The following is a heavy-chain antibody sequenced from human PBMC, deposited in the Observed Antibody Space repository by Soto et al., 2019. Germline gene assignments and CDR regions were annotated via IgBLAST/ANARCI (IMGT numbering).Heavy chain of an antibody. Sequence: ASVKVSCKASGYSFTGYFVHWVRQAPGPGLEWMGWINPNTGATKYAQKFQGRVTMTRDTSITTAYMELSRLRSDDTAVYYWAREKDYDMWTVYKREGGLDYWGQGTQVTVSS. V-gene: IGHV1-2*02. J-gene: IGHJ4*02. CDR3: AREKDYDMWTVYKREGGLDY. D-gene: IGHD3-9*01. CDR2: INPNTGAT. CDR1: GYSFTGYF.